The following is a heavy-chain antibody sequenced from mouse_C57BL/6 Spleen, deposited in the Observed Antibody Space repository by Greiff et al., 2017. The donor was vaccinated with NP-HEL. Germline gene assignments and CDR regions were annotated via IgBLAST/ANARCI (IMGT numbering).Heavy chain of an antibody. V-gene: IGHV1-15*01. CDR1: GYTFTDYE. J-gene: IGHJ1*03. Sequence: QVQLQQSGAELVRPGASVTLSCKASGYTFTDYEMHWVKQTPVHGLEWIGAIDPETGGTAYNQKFKGKAILTADKSSSTAYMELRSLTSEDSAVYYCTRVGPQGYFDVWGTGTTVTVSS. CDR3: TRVGPQGYFDV. CDR2: IDPETGGT.